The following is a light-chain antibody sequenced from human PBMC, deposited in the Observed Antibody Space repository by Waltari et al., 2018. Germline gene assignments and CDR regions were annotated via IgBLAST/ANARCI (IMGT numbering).Light chain of an antibody. V-gene: IGLV2-14*03. CDR1: ISDVGAYNY. CDR3: SSYTTSGTLI. Sequence: QSALTQPASVSGSPGQSITISCPGTISDVGAYNYVSWYQQHPGKPPQLIIYAVTKRPSGVSNRFYGSKSGTTASLTISGLQAEDEADFYCSSYTTSGTLIFGGGTKLTVL. CDR2: AVT. J-gene: IGLJ2*01.